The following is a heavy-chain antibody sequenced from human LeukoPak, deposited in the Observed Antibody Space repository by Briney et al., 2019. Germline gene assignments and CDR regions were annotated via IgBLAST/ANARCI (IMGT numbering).Heavy chain of an antibody. CDR2: IKQGGSET. Sequence: GGSLRLSGAASGFTLSTYWMSWVRQAPGKGLEWVANIKQGGSETRYVDSVKGRFTISRDNAKNSVYLQMNSLRAEDTAVYYCARSGFWSGSHWFDPWGQGTLVTVSS. CDR3: ARSGFWSGSHWFDP. V-gene: IGHV3-7*01. D-gene: IGHD3-3*01. J-gene: IGHJ5*02. CDR1: GFTLSTYW.